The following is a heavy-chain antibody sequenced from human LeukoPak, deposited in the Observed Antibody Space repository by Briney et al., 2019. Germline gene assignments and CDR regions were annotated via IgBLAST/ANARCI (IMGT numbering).Heavy chain of an antibody. V-gene: IGHV3-15*07. CDR3: ATDFYDST. CDR2: IRSNSDGGTI. CDR1: GFTFSNAW. Sequence: GGSLRLSCATSGFTFSNAWVNWVRQAPGKGLEWVGRIRSNSDGGTIDYAAPVKGRSTLSRDDSKTTLYLQMNSLQTEDTAVYYCATDFYDSTWGQGTLVTVSS. J-gene: IGHJ5*02. D-gene: IGHD3-22*01.